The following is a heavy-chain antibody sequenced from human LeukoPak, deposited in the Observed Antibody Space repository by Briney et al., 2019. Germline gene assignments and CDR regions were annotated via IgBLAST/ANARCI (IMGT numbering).Heavy chain of an antibody. J-gene: IGHJ4*02. CDR2: ISARGDST. CDR3: ARVYATSSSWYGDFDY. D-gene: IGHD6-13*01. V-gene: IGHV3-23*01. Sequence: PGGSLRLSCAASGFTFSDHAMIWVRQAPGKGLEWVSGISARGDSTYYADSVKGRFTISREWSRNTLYLQMNSLRAEDTAVYYCARVYATSSSWYGDFDYWGQGTLVTVSS. CDR1: GFTFSDHA.